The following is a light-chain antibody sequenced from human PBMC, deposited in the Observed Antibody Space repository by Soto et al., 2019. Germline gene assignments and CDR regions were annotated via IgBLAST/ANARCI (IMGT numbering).Light chain of an antibody. V-gene: IGKV3D-15*01. CDR2: GAS. J-gene: IGKJ4*01. Sequence: EIVMTQSPATLSVSPGERATLSCRAIQSVNIYLAWCQQKPGQAPRLLIFGASSRATGIPARFSGSGSGTEFNLTISSLKSEDFAVYFCQQYDDWLRLTFGGGTKVDIK. CDR3: QQYDDWLRLT. CDR1: QSVNIY.